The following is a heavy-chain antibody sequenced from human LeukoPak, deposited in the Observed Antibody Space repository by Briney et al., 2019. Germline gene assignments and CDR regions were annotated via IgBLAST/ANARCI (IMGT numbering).Heavy chain of an antibody. J-gene: IGHJ5*02. V-gene: IGHV3-30*06. D-gene: IGHD3-22*01. Sequence: PGGSLRLSCAASGFTFSGYGMHWVRQAPGKGLEWVSLIWFDGSDKYYADSVKGLFTISRDNSKNTLYLQMNSLRAEDTAVYYCARGENYYDSSGYSSWGQGTLVTVSS. CDR2: IWFDGSDK. CDR3: ARGENYYDSSGYSS. CDR1: GFTFSGYG.